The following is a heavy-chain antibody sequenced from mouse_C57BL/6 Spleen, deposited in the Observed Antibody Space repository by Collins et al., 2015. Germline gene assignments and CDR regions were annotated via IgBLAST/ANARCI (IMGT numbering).Heavy chain of an antibody. CDR2: ILPGSGNI. CDR3: VRFADY. Sequence: QVQLQQSGAELMKPGASVKISCKATGYTFSYYWIEWVKQRPGHGLEWIGEILPGSGNINYNEKSKGKATFTADTSSKTAYMQLSSLTSEDSAVYYCVRFADYWGQGTSVTVSS. V-gene: IGHV1-9*01. J-gene: IGHJ4*01. CDR1: GYTFSYYW.